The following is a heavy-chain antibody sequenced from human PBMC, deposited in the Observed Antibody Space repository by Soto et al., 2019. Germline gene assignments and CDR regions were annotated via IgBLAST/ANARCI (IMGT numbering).Heavy chain of an antibody. CDR1: GDSIYSYY. CDR3: VRDGTKTLRDWFDP. Sequence: PAETLSLTCSVSGDSIYSYYWGSIRRPPGKGLEWIGRIYYSGSTDYNPSLKSRVTLSVDPSKKQFSLKLRSVTAADTAVYYCVRDGTKTLRDWFDPWGQGISVTVSS. J-gene: IGHJ5*02. D-gene: IGHD1-1*01. V-gene: IGHV4-59*12. CDR2: IYYSGST.